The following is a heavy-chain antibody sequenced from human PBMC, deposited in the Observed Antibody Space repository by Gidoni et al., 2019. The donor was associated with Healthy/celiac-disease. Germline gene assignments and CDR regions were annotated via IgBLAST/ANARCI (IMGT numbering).Heavy chain of an antibody. J-gene: IGHJ6*02. CDR2: IYYSGST. CDR1: GGSISRYY. D-gene: IGHD2-15*01. CDR3: ARDEVVVVAATEYYYYGMDV. V-gene: IGHV4-59*01. Sequence: QVQLQESGPGLVKPSETLSLTCTVSGGSISRYYWRWIRQPPGKGLEWIGYIYYSGSTNYNPSLKSRVTISVDTSKNQFSLKLSSVTAADTAVYYCARDEVVVVAATEYYYYGMDVWGQGTTVTVSS.